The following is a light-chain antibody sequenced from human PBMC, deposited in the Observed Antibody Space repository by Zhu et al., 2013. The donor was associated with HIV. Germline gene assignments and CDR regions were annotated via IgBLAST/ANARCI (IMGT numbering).Light chain of an antibody. Sequence: DIQMTQSPSTLSASVGDRVTITCRASQSVSTYLAWYQQKPGKAPKLLIYKASSLESGVPSRFSGSGSGTEFTLTVSSLQADDFATYYCQQFHRYPWTFGQGTKVEI. CDR3: QQFHRYPWT. V-gene: IGKV1-5*03. CDR1: QSVSTY. CDR2: KAS. J-gene: IGKJ1*01.